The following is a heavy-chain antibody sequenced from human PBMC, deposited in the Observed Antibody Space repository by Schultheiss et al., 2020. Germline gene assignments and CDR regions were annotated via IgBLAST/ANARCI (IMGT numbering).Heavy chain of an antibody. D-gene: IGHD4-11*01. CDR2: IYYSGST. V-gene: IGHV4-61*01. J-gene: IGHJ4*02. Sequence: SETLSLTCTVSGGSVSSGSYYWSWIRQPPGKGLEWIGYIYYSGSTYYNPSLKSRVTISVDTSKNQFSLKLSSVTAADTAVYYCASSMTTVATTWDYWGQGHLGTVAS. CDR3: ASSMTTVATTWDY. CDR1: GGSVSSGSYY.